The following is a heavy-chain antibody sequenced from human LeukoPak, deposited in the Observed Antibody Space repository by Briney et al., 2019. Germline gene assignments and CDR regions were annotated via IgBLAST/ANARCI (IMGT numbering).Heavy chain of an antibody. Sequence: SETLSLTCTVSGGSISSYYWSWIRQPPGKGLEWIGYIYYSGSTNYNPSLKSRVTISVGTSKNQFSLKLSSVTAADTAVYYCARAGLYFDWLLAFDYWGQGTLVTVSS. D-gene: IGHD3-9*01. CDR2: IYYSGST. J-gene: IGHJ4*02. CDR1: GGSISSYY. CDR3: ARAGLYFDWLLAFDY. V-gene: IGHV4-59*01.